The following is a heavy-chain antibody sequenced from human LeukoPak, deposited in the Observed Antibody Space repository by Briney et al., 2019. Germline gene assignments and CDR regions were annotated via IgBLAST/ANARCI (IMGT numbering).Heavy chain of an antibody. V-gene: IGHV3-7*03. J-gene: IGHJ4*02. CDR1: GFTFSSYW. CDR3: ARVHTSSGWYEGPFDY. Sequence: GGSLRLSCAASGFTFSSYWMSWVRQAPGKGLEWVANIKQDGSEKYYVDSVKGRFTISRDNAKNSLYLQMNSLRAEDTAMYYCARVHTSSGWYEGPFDYWGQGTLVTVSS. CDR2: IKQDGSEK. D-gene: IGHD6-19*01.